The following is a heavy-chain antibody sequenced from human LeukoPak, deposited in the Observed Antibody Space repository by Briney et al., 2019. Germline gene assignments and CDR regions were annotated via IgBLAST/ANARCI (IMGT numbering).Heavy chain of an antibody. CDR1: GFTFSSYG. CDR2: ISYDGSNK. D-gene: IGHD6-13*01. V-gene: IGHV3-30*18. CDR3: AKDQGSSWFNYYYYYGMDV. J-gene: IGHJ6*02. Sequence: GRSLRLSCAASGFTFSSYGMHWVRQAPGKGLEWVAVISYDGSNKYYADSVKGRFTISRDNSKNTLYLKMNSLRAEDTAVYYCAKDQGSSWFNYYYYYGMDVWGQGTTVTVSS.